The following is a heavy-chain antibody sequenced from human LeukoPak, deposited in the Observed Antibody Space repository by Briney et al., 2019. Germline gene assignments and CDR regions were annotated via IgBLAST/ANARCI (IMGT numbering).Heavy chain of an antibody. Sequence: GESLKISCKGSGYSFTSYWIAWVRQMPGKGLAWMGIIYPRDSETRYSPSFQGQVTISADKSISTAYLQWSSLKASDTAMYYCARLNDFWSGYLKYYFDYWGLGTLVTVSS. V-gene: IGHV5-51*01. CDR3: ARLNDFWSGYLKYYFDY. D-gene: IGHD3-3*01. CDR2: IYPRDSET. CDR1: GYSFTSYW. J-gene: IGHJ4*02.